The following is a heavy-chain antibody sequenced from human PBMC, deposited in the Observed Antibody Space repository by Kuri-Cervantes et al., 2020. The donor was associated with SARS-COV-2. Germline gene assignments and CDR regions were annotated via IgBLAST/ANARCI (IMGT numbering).Heavy chain of an antibody. V-gene: IGHV3-33*01. D-gene: IGHD2-15*01. J-gene: IGHJ4*02. CDR3: TRSLVVVVAASDY. CDR2: IWYDGSNK. CDR1: GFTFSSYG. Sequence: GESLKISCAASGFTFSSYGMYWVRQAPGKGLEWVAVIWYDGSNKYYADSVKGRFTISRDNSKNTLYLQMNSLRAEDTAVYYCTRSLVVVVAASDYWGQGTLVTVSS.